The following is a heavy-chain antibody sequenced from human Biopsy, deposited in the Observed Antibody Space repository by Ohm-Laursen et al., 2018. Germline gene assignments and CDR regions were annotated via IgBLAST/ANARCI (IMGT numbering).Heavy chain of an antibody. D-gene: IGHD1-26*01. CDR2: MSPNTGNT. CDR1: GYTFTSHD. J-gene: IGHJ4*02. Sequence: ASVKVSCKASGYTFTSHDINWVRQATGQGLEWMGWMSPNTGNTVYAQRFQDRVTMTSDTSTGTAYMELTSLTSDDTAVYFCARWETTLGRSLDSWGQGSLVTVSS. CDR3: ARWETTLGRSLDS. V-gene: IGHV1-8*01.